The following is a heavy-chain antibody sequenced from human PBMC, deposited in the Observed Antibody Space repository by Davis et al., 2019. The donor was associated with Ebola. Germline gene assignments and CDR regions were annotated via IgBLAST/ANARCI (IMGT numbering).Heavy chain of an antibody. CDR2: SRNKENRYST. CDR1: GFPFSVYF. V-gene: IGHV3-72*01. J-gene: IGHJ4*02. CDR3: VTENWYRFES. Sequence: GESLKISCAASGFPFSVYFMDWVRLTPGKGLEWVGLSRNKENRYSTEYAASVKGRFTISRDDSKNLLYLEMNGLRTEDTAVYYCVTENWYRFESWGQGTVVTVSS. D-gene: IGHD1/OR15-1a*01.